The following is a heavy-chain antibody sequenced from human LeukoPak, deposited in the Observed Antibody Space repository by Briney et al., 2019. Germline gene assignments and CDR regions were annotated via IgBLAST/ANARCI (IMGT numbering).Heavy chain of an antibody. D-gene: IGHD3-22*01. Sequence: SETLSLTCAVSGYSISSGYYWGWIRQPPGTGLEWIGSISHSGSTYYSPSLRSRVTISLDTSKNQFSLKLSSVTAADTAVYYCASDPYYYDSSTYYYYFNYWGQGTLVTVSS. CDR1: GYSISSGYY. J-gene: IGHJ4*02. CDR2: ISHSGST. CDR3: ASDPYYYDSSTYYYYFNY. V-gene: IGHV4-38-2*01.